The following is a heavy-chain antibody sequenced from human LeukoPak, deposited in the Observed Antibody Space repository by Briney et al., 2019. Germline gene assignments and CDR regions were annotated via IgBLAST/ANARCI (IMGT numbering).Heavy chain of an antibody. CDR1: GFTFSSYA. D-gene: IGHD6-13*01. V-gene: IGHV3-23*01. J-gene: IGHJ4*02. CDR3: AKTSSWYGYYFDY. Sequence: GGSLRLSCAASGFTFSSYAMSWVRQAPGKGLEWVSAISGSGGSTYYADSVKGRFTISRDNSKNTLYLQMNSLRAEDTAVYYYAKTSSWYGYYFDYWGQGTLVTVSS. CDR2: ISGSGGST.